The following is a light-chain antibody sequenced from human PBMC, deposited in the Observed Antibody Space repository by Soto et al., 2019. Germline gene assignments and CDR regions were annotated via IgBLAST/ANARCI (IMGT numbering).Light chain of an antibody. Sequence: EIVLTQSPATLSLSPGERATLSCRASQSVSSYLAWYQQKPGQAPRLLIYDASNRGTVIPTRFSVSWSWTDFTPTIGSREPEDFAVYYCQQRSNWPPITFGQGTRLEIK. CDR2: DAS. CDR1: QSVSSY. CDR3: QQRSNWPPIT. V-gene: IGKV3-11*01. J-gene: IGKJ5*01.